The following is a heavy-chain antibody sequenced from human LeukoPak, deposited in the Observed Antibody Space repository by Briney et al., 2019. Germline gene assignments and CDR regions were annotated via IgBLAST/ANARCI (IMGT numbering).Heavy chain of an antibody. CDR1: GGSFSGYY. CDR2: IYYSGST. CDR3: ARSGGLGDAFDI. J-gene: IGHJ3*02. V-gene: IGHV4-59*01. D-gene: IGHD3-10*01. Sequence: SETFSLTCAVYGGSFSGYYWSWILQPPGKGLEWIGYIYYSGSTNYNPSLKSRVTISVDTCKNQFSLKLSSVTAADTAVYYCARSGGLGDAFDIWGQGTMVTVSS.